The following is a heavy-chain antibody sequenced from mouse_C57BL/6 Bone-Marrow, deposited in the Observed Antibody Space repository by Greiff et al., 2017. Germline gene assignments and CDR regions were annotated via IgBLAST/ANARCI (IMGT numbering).Heavy chain of an antibody. J-gene: IGHJ2*01. CDR1: GYAFSSSW. CDR2: FYPGDGDT. CDR3: ATYYSNYVFYFDY. Sequence: VQLQESGPELVKPGASVTISCKASGYAFSSSWMNWVKQRPGKGLEWIGRFYPGDGDTNYNGKFKGKATLTADKSSSTAYMQLSSLTSEDSAVYFCATYYSNYVFYFDYWGQGTTLTVSS. V-gene: IGHV1-82*01. D-gene: IGHD2-5*01.